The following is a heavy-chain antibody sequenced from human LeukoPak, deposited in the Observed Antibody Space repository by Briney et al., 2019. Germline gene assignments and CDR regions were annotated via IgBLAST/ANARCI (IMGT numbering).Heavy chain of an antibody. Sequence: PGGSLRLSCAASGFTFSSYAISWVRQAPGKGLEWVSAISGSGGSTYYADSVKGRFTISRDNSKNTLYLQMNSLRAEDTAVYYCAITMIVYLDLPYYFDYWGQGTLVTVSS. CDR2: ISGSGGST. V-gene: IGHV3-23*01. CDR1: GFTFSSYA. J-gene: IGHJ4*02. D-gene: IGHD3-22*01. CDR3: AITMIVYLDLPYYFDY.